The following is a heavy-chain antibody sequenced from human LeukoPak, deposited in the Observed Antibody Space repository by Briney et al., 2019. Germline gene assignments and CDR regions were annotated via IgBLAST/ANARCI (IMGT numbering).Heavy chain of an antibody. Sequence: SETLSLTCAVYGGSFSAYYWSWIRQLPGKGLEWIGEINQSGRTNNNPSLKSRVTISVDMSKNQFSLKLSSVTAADMAVYYCASENCSGTSCSSFDYWGQGTLVTVSS. V-gene: IGHV4-34*01. CDR1: GGSFSAYY. D-gene: IGHD2-2*01. CDR3: ASENCSGTSCSSFDY. CDR2: INQSGRT. J-gene: IGHJ4*02.